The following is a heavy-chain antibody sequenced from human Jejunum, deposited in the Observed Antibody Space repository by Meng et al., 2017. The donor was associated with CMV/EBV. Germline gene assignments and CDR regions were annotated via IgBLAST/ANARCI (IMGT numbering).Heavy chain of an antibody. CDR2: MNPISGNT. CDR1: YTFTSYD. CDR3: ARAQVDSYYYYGMDV. J-gene: IGHJ6*02. V-gene: IGHV1-8*03. Sequence: YTFTSYDINWVRQATGQGLEWMGWMNPISGNTGYAQKFQGRVTITRNTSISTAYMELSSLRSEDTAVYYCARAQVDSYYYYGMDVWGQGTTVTVSS.